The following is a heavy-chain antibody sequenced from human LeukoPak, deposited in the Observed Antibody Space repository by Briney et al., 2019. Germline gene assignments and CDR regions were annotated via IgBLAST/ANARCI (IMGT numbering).Heavy chain of an antibody. CDR3: AKSPEMATITY. Sequence: GGSLRLSCAASGFAFSGYAMSWVRQAPGKGLEWVSAISGSGGSTYYADSVKGRFTISRDNSKNTLYLQMNSLRAEDTAVYYCAKSPEMATITYWGQGTLVTVSS. CDR1: GFAFSGYA. D-gene: IGHD5-24*01. V-gene: IGHV3-23*01. J-gene: IGHJ4*02. CDR2: ISGSGGST.